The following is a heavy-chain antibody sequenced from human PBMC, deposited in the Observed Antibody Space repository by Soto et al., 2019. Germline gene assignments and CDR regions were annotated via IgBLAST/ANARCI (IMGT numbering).Heavy chain of an antibody. CDR1: GDSVSSNSAA. J-gene: IGHJ6*02. D-gene: IGHD3-22*01. CDR2: TYYRSKWYN. CDR3: ARARGDSGYYFYYYYSCCMVV. V-gene: IGHV6-1*01. Sequence: SQTLSLTCAISGDSVSSNSAAWNWIRQSPSRGLEWLGRTYYRSKWYNDYAVSVKSRITINPDTSKNQFSLQLNSVTPEDTAVYYCARARGDSGYYFYYYYSCCMVVSCPGTTLSV.